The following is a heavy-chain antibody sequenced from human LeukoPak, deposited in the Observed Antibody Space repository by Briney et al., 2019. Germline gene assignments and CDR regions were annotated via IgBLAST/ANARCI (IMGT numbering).Heavy chain of an antibody. D-gene: IGHD6-19*01. V-gene: IGHV1-2*02. CDR1: GYTFTGYY. Sequence: GASVRVSCKASGYTFTGYYMHWVRQAPGQGLEWLGWINPNSGGTNYAQKFQGRVTKTRDTSISTAYMELSRLRSDDTAVYYCARGYSSGWYVSFDYWGQGTLVTVSS. J-gene: IGHJ4*02. CDR3: ARGYSSGWYVSFDY. CDR2: INPNSGGT.